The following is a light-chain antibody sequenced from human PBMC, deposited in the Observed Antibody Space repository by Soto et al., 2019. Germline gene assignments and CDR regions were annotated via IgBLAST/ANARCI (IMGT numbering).Light chain of an antibody. CDR3: AACDDSLSDWV. V-gene: IGLV1-47*02. J-gene: IGLJ3*02. CDR1: RSNIGSNY. Sequence: QAVVTQPPSASGTPGQRVTISCSGSRSNIGSNYVYWYQQLPGTAPKLLIYSNNQRPSGVPDRFSGSKSGTSASLAISGLRSEDEADYYCAACDDSLSDWVFGGGTKLTVL. CDR2: SNN.